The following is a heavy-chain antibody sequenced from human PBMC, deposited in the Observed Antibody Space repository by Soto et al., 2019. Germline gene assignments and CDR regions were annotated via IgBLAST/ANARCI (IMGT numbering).Heavy chain of an antibody. CDR1: GFTFSSYG. V-gene: IGHV3-30*18. Sequence: GGFLRLSCAASGFTFSSYGMHWVRQAPGKGLEWVAVISYDGSNKYYADSVKGRFTISRDNSKNTLYLQMNSLRAEDTAVYFCAKDTFYYDRSGYYTFDYWGQGTLVPVSS. J-gene: IGHJ4*02. D-gene: IGHD3-22*01. CDR3: AKDTFYYDRSGYYTFDY. CDR2: ISYDGSNK.